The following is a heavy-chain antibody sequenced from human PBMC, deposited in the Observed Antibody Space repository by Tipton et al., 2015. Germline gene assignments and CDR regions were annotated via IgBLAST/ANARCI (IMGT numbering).Heavy chain of an antibody. CDR3: ARTTSITCYDY. Sequence: SLRLSCAASGFTLSNYWMSWVRQAPGKGLEWVANLKQDGSENYYVDSVRGRFTISRDNAKNSLYLQMNSLRVEDTAVYYCARTTSITCYDYWGQGTQVTVSS. CDR2: LKQDGSEN. J-gene: IGHJ4*02. V-gene: IGHV3-7*05. CDR1: GFTLSNYW. D-gene: IGHD2-2*01.